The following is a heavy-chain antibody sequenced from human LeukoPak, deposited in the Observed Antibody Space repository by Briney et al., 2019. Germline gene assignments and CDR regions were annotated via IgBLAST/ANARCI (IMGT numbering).Heavy chain of an antibody. Sequence: GGSLRLSCAASGFTFSSYWMSWVRQAPGKGLEWVANIKQDGSEKYYVDPVKGRFTISRDNAKNSLYLQMNSLRAEDTAVYYCARYNTIFGVVSPLDYWGQGTLVTVSS. CDR2: IKQDGSEK. CDR1: GFTFSSYW. D-gene: IGHD3-3*01. CDR3: ARYNTIFGVVSPLDY. J-gene: IGHJ4*02. V-gene: IGHV3-7*01.